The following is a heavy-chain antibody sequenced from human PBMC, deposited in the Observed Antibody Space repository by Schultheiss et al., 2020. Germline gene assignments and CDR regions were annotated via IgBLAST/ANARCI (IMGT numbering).Heavy chain of an antibody. V-gene: IGHV4-59*12. CDR3: ARDLGTMIIGIDAFDI. J-gene: IGHJ3*02. CDR1: GGSISSYY. D-gene: IGHD3-22*01. Sequence: SETLSLTCTVSGGSISSYYWSWIRQPPGKGLEWIGYIYYSGSTYYNPSLKSRVTISVDTSKNQFSLKLSSVTAADTAVYYCARDLGTMIIGIDAFDIWGQGTMVTVSS. CDR2: IYYSGST.